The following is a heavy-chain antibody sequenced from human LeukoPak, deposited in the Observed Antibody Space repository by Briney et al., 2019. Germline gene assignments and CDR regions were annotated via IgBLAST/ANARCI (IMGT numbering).Heavy chain of an antibody. CDR1: GYSISSGYY. Sequence: SETLSLTCTVSGYSISSGYYWGWIRQPPGKGLEWIGSIYHSGSTYYNPSLKSRVTISVDTSKNQFSLKLSSVTAADTAVYYCARVVSGSYELDYWGQGTLVTVSS. D-gene: IGHD1-26*01. CDR3: ARVVSGSYELDY. CDR2: IYHSGST. J-gene: IGHJ4*02. V-gene: IGHV4-38-2*02.